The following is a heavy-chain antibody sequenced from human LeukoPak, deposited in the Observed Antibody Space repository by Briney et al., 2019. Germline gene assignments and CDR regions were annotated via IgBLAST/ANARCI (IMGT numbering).Heavy chain of an antibody. Sequence: PSETLSLTCAVYGGSSSGYYWSWIRQPPGKGLEWIGEINHSGSTNYNPSLKSRVTISVDTSKNQFSLKLSSVTAADTAVYYCARACSGGSCYSDYWGQGTLVTVSS. J-gene: IGHJ4*02. CDR3: ARACSGGSCYSDY. CDR1: GGSSSGYY. V-gene: IGHV4-34*01. D-gene: IGHD2-15*01. CDR2: INHSGST.